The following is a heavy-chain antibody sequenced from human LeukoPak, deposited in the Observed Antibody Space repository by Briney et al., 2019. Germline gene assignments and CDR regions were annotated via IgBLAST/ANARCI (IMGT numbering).Heavy chain of an antibody. J-gene: IGHJ4*02. V-gene: IGHV3-43*02. CDR3: AKDIEPEMAKMAFDY. CDR2: FSGDGTTP. Sequence: PGGSLRLSCAASGITFDDYAMHWAPQAPGKGLEWVSPFSGDGTTPYYGDSVKGRFPIPRDNSKNSLYLQMNGLRTEDTALYYCAKDIEPEMAKMAFDYWGQGTLVTVSS. D-gene: IGHD5-24*01. CDR1: GITFDDYA.